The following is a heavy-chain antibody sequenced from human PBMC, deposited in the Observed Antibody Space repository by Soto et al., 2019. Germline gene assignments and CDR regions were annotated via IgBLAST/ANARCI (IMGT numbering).Heavy chain of an antibody. J-gene: IGHJ4*02. CDR1: GFRFSNNG. V-gene: IGHV3-30*18. D-gene: IGHD3-16*01. CDR2: ISYDGSKK. Sequence: GGSLRLSCAASGFRFSNNGMHWVRQALGKGLEWVAIISYDGSKKYYADSVKGRFTISRDNSKNTLYLQMNSLRVEDTAVYYCAKDRVESGLGEIDYWGQGTLVTVSS. CDR3: AKDRVESGLGEIDY.